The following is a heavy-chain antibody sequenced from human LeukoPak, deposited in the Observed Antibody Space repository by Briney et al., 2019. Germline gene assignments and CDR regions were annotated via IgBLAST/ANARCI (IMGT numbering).Heavy chain of an antibody. CDR3: ARDDKATVTEYFQH. J-gene: IGHJ1*01. CDR2: IIPVFGTT. Sequence: SVKVSCKVSGGTFSSYTITWVRQAPGQGLEWMGGIIPVFGTTNYAQKFQGRVTITADEYTTTAYLELSSLRSEDTAVYYCARDDKATVTEYFQHWGQGTLVTVSS. CDR1: GGTFSSYT. V-gene: IGHV1-69*13. D-gene: IGHD4-17*01.